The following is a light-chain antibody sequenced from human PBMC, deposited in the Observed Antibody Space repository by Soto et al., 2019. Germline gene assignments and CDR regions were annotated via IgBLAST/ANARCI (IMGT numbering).Light chain of an antibody. V-gene: IGKV1-5*01. CDR1: QSISSW. Sequence: DIQMTQSPSTLSASVGDRVTITCRASQSISSWLAWYQQKPGKAPKLLIYDASSLESGVPSRFSGSGSGTEFTITISSLQPDDFATYYCQQYNSYLTWTFGQGTKVEIK. CDR3: QQYNSYLTWT. CDR2: DAS. J-gene: IGKJ1*01.